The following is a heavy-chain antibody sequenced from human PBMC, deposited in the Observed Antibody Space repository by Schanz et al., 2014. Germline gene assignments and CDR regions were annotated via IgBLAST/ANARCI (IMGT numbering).Heavy chain of an antibody. D-gene: IGHD3-10*01. Sequence: EVHLLDSGGGLVQPGGSLRLSCAASGFSFSSYAMGWVRQARGKGLEWVSAMNESHSTIYYADSVRGRFTISRDNSKNTLYLQMNSLRAEDTAVYYCAKGRFGELSAFDIWGKGTTVIVSS. CDR3: AKGRFGELSAFDI. V-gene: IGHV3-23*01. J-gene: IGHJ6*04. CDR2: MNESHSTI. CDR1: GFSFSSYA.